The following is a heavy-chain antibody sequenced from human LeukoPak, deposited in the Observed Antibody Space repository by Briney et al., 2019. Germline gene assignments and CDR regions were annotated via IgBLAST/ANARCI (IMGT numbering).Heavy chain of an antibody. D-gene: IGHD5-12*01. CDR2: IRYDGSNK. CDR3: AKDRLYSGYEAGDY. V-gene: IGHV3-30*02. CDR1: GFTFSSYG. J-gene: IGHJ4*02. Sequence: PGGSLRLSCSASGFTFSSYGMHWVRQAPGTGLEWVAFIRYDGSNKYYADSVKGRFTISRDNSKNTLYLQMNSLRAEDTAVYYCAKDRLYSGYEAGDYWGQGTLVTVSS.